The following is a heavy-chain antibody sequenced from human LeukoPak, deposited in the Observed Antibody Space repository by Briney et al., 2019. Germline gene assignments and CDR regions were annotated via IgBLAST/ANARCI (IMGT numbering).Heavy chain of an antibody. J-gene: IGHJ3*02. CDR1: GGSISSSHYY. CDR2: IYYTGST. Sequence: SETLSLTCTVSGGSISSSHYYWGWIRQPPGKGLEWIGSIYYTGSTYYNPSLKSRVTISVDTSKNQFSLTLNSVTAADTAVYYCARHPAFGYGGNLWAFDIWGQGTMVTVSS. CDR3: ARHPAFGYGGNLWAFDI. D-gene: IGHD4-23*01. V-gene: IGHV4-39*01.